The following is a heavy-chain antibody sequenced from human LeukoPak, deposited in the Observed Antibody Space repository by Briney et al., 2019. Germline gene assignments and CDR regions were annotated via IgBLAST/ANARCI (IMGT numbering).Heavy chain of an antibody. Sequence: PGGSLRLSCAASGFTFSGSAVHWVRQASGKGLEWVGRIRSKANSYATAYSASVKGRFTISRDDSKNTAYLLMNSLKTEDTAVYYCTRPRYDSSGYYYAPLDYWGQGTLVTVSS. CDR3: TRPRYDSSGYYYAPLDY. D-gene: IGHD3-22*01. V-gene: IGHV3-73*01. CDR1: GFTFSGSA. CDR2: IRSKANSYAT. J-gene: IGHJ4*02.